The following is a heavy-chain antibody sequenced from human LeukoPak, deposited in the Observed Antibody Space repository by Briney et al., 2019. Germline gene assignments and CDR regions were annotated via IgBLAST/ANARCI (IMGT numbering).Heavy chain of an antibody. V-gene: IGHV4-39*01. J-gene: IGHJ4*02. D-gene: IGHD5-12*01. CDR3: ARSPNSGYDPFDY. Sequence: NPSETLSLTCNVSGGSISSSSYYWGWIRQPPGKGLEWIGSIYYSGSTYYNPSLKSRVTISVDTSKNQFSLKLSSETAADTAVYYCARSPNSGYDPFDYWGQGTLVTVSS. CDR1: GGSISSSSYY. CDR2: IYYSGST.